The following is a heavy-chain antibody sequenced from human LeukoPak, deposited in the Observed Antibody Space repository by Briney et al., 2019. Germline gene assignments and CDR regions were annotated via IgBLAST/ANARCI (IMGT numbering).Heavy chain of an antibody. Sequence: GGSLRLSCAASGFSFSSYWMGWVRQAPGKGLEWVANIKQDESEKYYVDSVKGRFTISRDNAKNSLYLQMNSLRAEDTAVYYCASGSYGDHLYYFDYWGQGTLVTVSS. CDR3: ASGSYGDHLYYFDY. V-gene: IGHV3-7*01. CDR1: GFSFSSYW. J-gene: IGHJ4*02. D-gene: IGHD4-17*01. CDR2: IKQDESEK.